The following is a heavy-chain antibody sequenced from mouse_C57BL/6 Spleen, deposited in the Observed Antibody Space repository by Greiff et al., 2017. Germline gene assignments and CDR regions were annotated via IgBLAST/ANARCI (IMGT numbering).Heavy chain of an antibody. V-gene: IGHV1-85*01. CDR2: IYPRDGST. Sequence: LVESGPELVKPGASVKLSCKASGYTFTSYDINWVKQRPGQGLEWIGWIYPRDGSTKYNEKFKGKATLTVDTSSSTAYMELHSLTSEDSAVYFCARSYHYGSNAYWGQGTLVTVSA. D-gene: IGHD1-1*01. CDR1: GYTFTSYD. J-gene: IGHJ3*01. CDR3: ARSYHYGSNAY.